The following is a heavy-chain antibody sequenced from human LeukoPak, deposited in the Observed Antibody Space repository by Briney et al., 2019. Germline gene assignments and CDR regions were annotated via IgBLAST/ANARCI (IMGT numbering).Heavy chain of an antibody. D-gene: IGHD6-13*01. CDR2: ISAYNGST. J-gene: IGHJ5*02. Sequence: ASVKVSCKASGYTFTSYGISWVRQAPGQGLEWMGWISAYNGSTSYAQKFQGRVTMTRDTSTSTVYMELSSLRSEDTAVYYCARPADPYSSKNWFDPWGQGTLVTVSS. CDR1: GYTFTSYG. V-gene: IGHV1-18*01. CDR3: ARPADPYSSKNWFDP.